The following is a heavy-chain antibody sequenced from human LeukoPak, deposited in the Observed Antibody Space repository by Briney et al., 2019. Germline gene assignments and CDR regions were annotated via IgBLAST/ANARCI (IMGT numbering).Heavy chain of an antibody. D-gene: IGHD2-2*02. Sequence: GESLKISCKGSGYRFDRYWIGWVRQMPGKGLEWMGIIYPGDSDTRYSPSFQGQVTISADTSVNSAYLQWASLKASDTATYYCARQDCTSTYCYSTYWGRGTLVTVSS. CDR1: GYRFDRYW. CDR2: IYPGDSDT. J-gene: IGHJ4*02. CDR3: ARQDCTSTYCYSTY. V-gene: IGHV5-51*01.